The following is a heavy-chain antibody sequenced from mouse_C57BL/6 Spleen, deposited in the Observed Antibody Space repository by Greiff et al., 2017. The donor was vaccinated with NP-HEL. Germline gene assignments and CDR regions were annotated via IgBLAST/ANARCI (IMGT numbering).Heavy chain of an antibody. D-gene: IGHD3-2*02. Sequence: VQLKQSGPGLVKPSQSLSLTCSVTGYSITSGYYWNWIRQFPGNKLEWMGYISYDGSNNYNPSLKNRISITRDTSKNQFFLKLNSVTTEDTATYYCASSYAAQVAWFAYWGQGTLVTVSA. V-gene: IGHV3-6*01. CDR1: GYSITSGYY. J-gene: IGHJ3*01. CDR2: ISYDGSN. CDR3: ASSYAAQVAWFAY.